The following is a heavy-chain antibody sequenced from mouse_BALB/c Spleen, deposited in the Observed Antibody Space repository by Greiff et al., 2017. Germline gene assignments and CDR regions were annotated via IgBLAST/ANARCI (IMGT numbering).Heavy chain of an antibody. V-gene: IGHV2-6-7*01. CDR3: ARAPYASYYGYEI. J-gene: IGHJ3*01. Sequence: QVQLKESGPGLVAPSHSLSITCTVSGFSLTGSGVNWVRQTPGKGLEWLGMIWGDGSTDYNSALKYRLSISKDNSKSQGFLKMNSLQTDNTARYYCARAPYASYYGYEIRGQGTLVTVCA. CDR1: GFSLTGSG. CDR2: IWGDGST. D-gene: IGHD1-1*01.